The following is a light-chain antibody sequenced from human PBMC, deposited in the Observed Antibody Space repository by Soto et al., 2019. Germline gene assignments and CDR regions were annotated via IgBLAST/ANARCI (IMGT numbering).Light chain of an antibody. CDR3: QQSYSVPLT. V-gene: IGKV1-39*01. CDR1: QSINSY. Sequence: DIQMTQSPSSLSASVGDRVTITCRASQSINSYLNWYQQRPGQAPKLLIYVASSLQSGVPSRFSGSGSGTVFTLTGSSLQPEDCAIYYCQQSYSVPLTFGGGTKVEIK. J-gene: IGKJ4*01. CDR2: VAS.